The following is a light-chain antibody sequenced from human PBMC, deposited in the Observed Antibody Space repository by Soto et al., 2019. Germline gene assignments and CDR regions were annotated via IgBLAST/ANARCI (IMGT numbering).Light chain of an antibody. CDR1: SSDIGGYDY. CDR2: EVS. CDR3: TSYTSSSTNSV. Sequence: QSVLTQPASVSGSPGQSITISCTGTSSDIGGYDYVSWYQQHPGTAPKLMIYEVSNRPSGVSNRFSGSKSGNTASLTISGLQAEDEADYYCTSYTSSSTNSVFGTGTQLTVL. V-gene: IGLV2-14*01. J-gene: IGLJ1*01.